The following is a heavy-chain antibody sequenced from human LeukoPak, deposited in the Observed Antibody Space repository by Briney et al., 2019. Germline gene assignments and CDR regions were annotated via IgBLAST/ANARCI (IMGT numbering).Heavy chain of an antibody. V-gene: IGHV4-34*01. CDR3: ARTTVTERGGVDY. Sequence: SETLSLTCAVYGGSFSGYYWSWIRQPPGKGLEWIGEINHSGSTNYNPSLKSRVTISVDTSKNQFSPKLSSVTAADTAVYYCARTTVTERGGVDYWGQGTLVTVSS. CDR1: GGSFSGYY. J-gene: IGHJ4*02. D-gene: IGHD4-17*01. CDR2: INHSGST.